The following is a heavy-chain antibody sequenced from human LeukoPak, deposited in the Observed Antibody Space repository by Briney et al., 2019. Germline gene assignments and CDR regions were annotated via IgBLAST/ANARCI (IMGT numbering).Heavy chain of an antibody. V-gene: IGHV4-31*03. CDR3: ARHYSPESIAAADTGRYYGMDV. Sequence: SETLSLTCTVSGGSISSGGYYWSWIRQHPGKGLEWIGYIYYSGSTYYNPSLKSRVTISVDTSKNQFSLKLSSVTAADTAMYYCARHYSPESIAAADTGRYYGMDVWGQGTTVTVSS. CDR2: IYYSGST. D-gene: IGHD6-13*01. CDR1: GGSISSGGYY. J-gene: IGHJ6*02.